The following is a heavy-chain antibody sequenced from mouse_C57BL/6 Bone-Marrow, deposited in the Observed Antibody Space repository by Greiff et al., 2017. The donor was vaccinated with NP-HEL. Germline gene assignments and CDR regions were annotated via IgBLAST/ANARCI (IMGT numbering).Heavy chain of an antibody. CDR1: GFTFSSYA. CDR3: ARGAQATGMDY. CDR2: LSDGGSYT. Sequence: EVQLVESGGGLVKPGGSLKLSCAASGFTFSSYAMSWVRQTPEKRLEWVATLSDGGSYTYYPDNVKGRFTISRDNAKNKLYLQMSHLKSEDTAMYYCARGAQATGMDYWGQGTSVTVSS. J-gene: IGHJ4*01. D-gene: IGHD3-2*02. V-gene: IGHV5-4*01.